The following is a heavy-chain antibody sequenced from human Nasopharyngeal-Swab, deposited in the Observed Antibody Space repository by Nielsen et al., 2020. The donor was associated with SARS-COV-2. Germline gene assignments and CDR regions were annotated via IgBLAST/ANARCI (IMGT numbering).Heavy chain of an antibody. CDR2: ISGSGGST. Sequence: WIRQPPGKGLEWVSAISGSGGSTYYADSVKGRFTISRDNSKNTLYLQMNSLRAEDTVVYYCAKPLYGDSPFDYWGQGTLVTVSS. J-gene: IGHJ4*02. V-gene: IGHV3-23*01. D-gene: IGHD4-17*01. CDR3: AKPLYGDSPFDY.